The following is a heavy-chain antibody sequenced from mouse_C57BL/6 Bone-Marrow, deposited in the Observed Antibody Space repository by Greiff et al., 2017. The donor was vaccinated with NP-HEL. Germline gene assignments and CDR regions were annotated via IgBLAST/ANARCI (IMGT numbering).Heavy chain of an antibody. CDR3: TKYDYGSYWYFDV. Sequence: VQLQQSGTVLARPGASVKMSCKTSGYTFTSYWMHWVKQRPGQGLEWIGAIYPGNSDTSYNQKFKGKAKLTAVTSAITAYMELSSLTNEDSAVYYCTKYDYGSYWYFDVWGTGTTVTVSS. CDR1: GYTFTSYW. CDR2: IYPGNSDT. D-gene: IGHD2-4*01. J-gene: IGHJ1*03. V-gene: IGHV1-5*01.